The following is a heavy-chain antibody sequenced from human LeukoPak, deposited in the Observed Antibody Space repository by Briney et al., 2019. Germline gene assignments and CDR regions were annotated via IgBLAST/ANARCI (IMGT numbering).Heavy chain of an antibody. CDR1: GGSISSYY. Sequence: SETLSLTCTVSGGSISSYYWSWIRQPPGKGLEWIGYIYYSGSTNYNPSLKSRVTISVDTSKNQFSLKLSSVTAADTAVYYCARRTNTGSHYYWGQGTLVTVSS. D-gene: IGHD1-26*01. J-gene: IGHJ4*02. CDR3: ARRTNTGSHYY. V-gene: IGHV4-59*01. CDR2: IYYSGST.